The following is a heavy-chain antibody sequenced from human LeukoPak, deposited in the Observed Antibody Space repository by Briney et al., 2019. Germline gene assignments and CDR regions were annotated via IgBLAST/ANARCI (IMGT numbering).Heavy chain of an antibody. CDR3: ASSSMLRGVTVYY. Sequence: PSETLSLPCSVWSGPMHSSSDYWGWIRQPPGEALEWIGSIYHSGYTYYNPSLKSRVTISVDTSKSQFSLKLSSVTAADTAVYNCASSSMLRGVTVYYSGQGTLVTVSS. CDR2: IYHSGYT. J-gene: IGHJ4*02. D-gene: IGHD3-10*01. V-gene: IGHV4-39*01. CDR1: SGPMHSSSDY.